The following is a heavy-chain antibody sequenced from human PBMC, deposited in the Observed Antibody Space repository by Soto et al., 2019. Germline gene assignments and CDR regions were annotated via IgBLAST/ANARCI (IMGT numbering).Heavy chain of an antibody. V-gene: IGHV3-30*03. CDR1: GFTFSSYG. CDR3: VGGYYSGDA. J-gene: IGHJ5*02. D-gene: IGHD3-22*01. CDR2: ISYDGSNK. Sequence: QVQLVESGGGVVQPGRSLRLSCAASGFTFSSYGMHWVRQAPGKGLQWVAVISYDGSNKYYADSVKGRFTISRDNSKNTLYLQMNSLRAEDTAVYYCVGGYYSGDAWGQGTRVTVSS.